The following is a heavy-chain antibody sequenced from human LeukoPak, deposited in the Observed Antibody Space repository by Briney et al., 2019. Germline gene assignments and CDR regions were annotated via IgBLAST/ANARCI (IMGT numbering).Heavy chain of an antibody. J-gene: IGHJ4*02. CDR1: GFTFSRYA. D-gene: IGHD1-26*01. V-gene: IGHV3-23*01. CDR2: ISGSGGNT. Sequence: GGSLRLSCAASGFTFSRYAMSWVRQAPGKGLEWVSAISGSGGNTYYADSVKGRFTISRDNSKNTLYLQVNSLRAEDTAVYYCAKGGKWDVTPFDYWGQGTLVTVSS. CDR3: AKGGKWDVTPFDY.